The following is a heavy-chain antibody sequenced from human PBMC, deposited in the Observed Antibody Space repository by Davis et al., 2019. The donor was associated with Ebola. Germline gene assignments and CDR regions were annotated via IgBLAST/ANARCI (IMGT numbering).Heavy chain of an antibody. J-gene: IGHJ4*02. CDR1: GFTFSSYA. CDR2: ISGSGDYT. D-gene: IGHD2-2*01. V-gene: IGHV3-23*01. Sequence: GGSLRLSCAASGFTFSSYAMSWVRQAPGKGLEWVSAISGSGDYTYFADSVKGRFTISRDNSKNTMYLQMSSLRAEDTAVYYCSWPALDDWGQGTLVTVSS. CDR3: SWPALDD.